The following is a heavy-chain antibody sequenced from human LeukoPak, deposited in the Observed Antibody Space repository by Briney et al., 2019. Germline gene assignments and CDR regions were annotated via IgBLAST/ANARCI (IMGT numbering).Heavy chain of an antibody. CDR3: ASTGGYSGYEVYYYYYYMDV. Sequence: ASVKVSCKASGYSFTGYYIHWVRQAPGQGLEWMGWINPNSGGTNYAQKFQGRVTMTRDTSIGTAYMELRRLRSDDTAVYYCASTGGYSGYEVYYYYYYMDVWGKGTTVTVSS. CDR2: INPNSGGT. CDR1: GYSFTGYY. D-gene: IGHD5-12*01. J-gene: IGHJ6*03. V-gene: IGHV1-2*02.